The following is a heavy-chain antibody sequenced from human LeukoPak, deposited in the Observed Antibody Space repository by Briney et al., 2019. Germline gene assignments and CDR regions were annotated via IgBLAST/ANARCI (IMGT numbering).Heavy chain of an antibody. Sequence: PSETLSLTCTVSGGSISSGGYYCRWIRQHPGKGLEWIGYIYYSGSTYFNPSLKSRVTISVDTSKNQFSLKLSSVTAADTAVYYCARESPLWFGELSFDYWGQGTLVTVSS. V-gene: IGHV4-31*03. CDR1: GGSISSGGYY. CDR2: IYYSGST. CDR3: ARESPLWFGELSFDY. J-gene: IGHJ4*02. D-gene: IGHD3-10*01.